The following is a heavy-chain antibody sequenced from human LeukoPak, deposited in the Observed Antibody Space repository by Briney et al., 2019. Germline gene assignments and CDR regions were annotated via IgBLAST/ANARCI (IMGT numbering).Heavy chain of an antibody. V-gene: IGHV3-21*01. CDR3: ARESSGWYGSGDAFDI. CDR1: GFTFSSYS. D-gene: IGHD6-13*01. CDR2: ISSSSSYI. J-gene: IGHJ3*02. Sequence: KSGGSLRLSCAASGFTFSSYSMNWVRQAPGKGLEWVSSISSSSSYIYYADSVKGRFTISRDNAKNSLYLQMNSLRAEDTAVYYCARESSGWYGSGDAFDIWGQGTMVTVSS.